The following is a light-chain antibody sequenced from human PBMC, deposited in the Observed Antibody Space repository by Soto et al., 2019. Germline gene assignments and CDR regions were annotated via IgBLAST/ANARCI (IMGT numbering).Light chain of an antibody. CDR3: QQYGSSPPIT. V-gene: IGKV3-20*01. CDR1: QAISVNY. Sequence: EIVLKQSPGTLSLSPGEGASLSCRASQAISVNYLAWYQHKPGQAPRLLMYGASSRATGIPDRFSGSGSGTDFTLTISRLEPEDFAVYYCQQYGSSPPITFGQGTRLEIK. CDR2: GAS. J-gene: IGKJ5*01.